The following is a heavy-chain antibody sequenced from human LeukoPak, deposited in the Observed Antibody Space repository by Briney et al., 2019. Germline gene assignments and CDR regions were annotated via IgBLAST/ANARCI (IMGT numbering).Heavy chain of an antibody. Sequence: SETLSLTCTVPGGSISSYYWNWLRQPPGKGLEWIGYIYYSGSTNYNPSLKSQVTISVDTSKNQFSLKLSSVTAADTAVYYCARQIVVVPAALYWFDPWGQGTLVTVSS. CDR3: ARQIVVVPAALYWFDP. CDR1: GGSISSYY. CDR2: IYYSGST. J-gene: IGHJ5*02. D-gene: IGHD2-15*01. V-gene: IGHV4-59*08.